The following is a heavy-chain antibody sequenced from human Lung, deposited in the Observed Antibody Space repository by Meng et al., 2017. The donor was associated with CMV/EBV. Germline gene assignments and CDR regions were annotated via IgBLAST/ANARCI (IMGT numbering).Heavy chain of an antibody. CDR3: ARGGGATAKDFYGRDV. CDR2: IVTSESSK. J-gene: IGHJ6*01. Sequence: GESLKISCAASGFTFSEFYMSLIRQAPGKGLEWVANIVTSESSKYYVDSVKGRLTVSRDNTWNSVYLQMNTRTVEDTAAYYCARGGGATAKDFYGRDVWGQGXTVTVSS. D-gene: IGHD1-26*01. V-gene: IGHV3-11*04. CDR1: GFTFSEFY.